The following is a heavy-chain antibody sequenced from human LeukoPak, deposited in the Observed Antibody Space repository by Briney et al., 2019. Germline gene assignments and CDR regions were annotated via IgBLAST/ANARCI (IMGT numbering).Heavy chain of an antibody. CDR2: IYYSGST. Sequence: SETLSLTCTVSGGSISSGGYYWSWIRQHPGKGLEWIEYIYYSGSTYYNPSLKSRVTISVDTPKNQFSLKLSSVTAADTAVYYCARAKDVSPFDYWGQGTLVTVSS. V-gene: IGHV4-31*03. D-gene: IGHD3-16*02. CDR3: ARAKDVSPFDY. CDR1: GGSISSGGYY. J-gene: IGHJ4*02.